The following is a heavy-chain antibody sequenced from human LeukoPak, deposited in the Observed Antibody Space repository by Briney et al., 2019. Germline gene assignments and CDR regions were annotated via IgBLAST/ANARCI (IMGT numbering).Heavy chain of an antibody. V-gene: IGHV3-23*01. CDR3: AKGPDYDSSGYYDH. D-gene: IGHD3-22*01. CDR2: ITDGGGST. CDR1: GFTFSSYA. Sequence: PGGSLRLSCATSGFTFSSYAMSWVRQAPGKGLEWVSAITDGGGSTYYADSVKGRFTISRDNSKNTLYLQMNSLRAEDTAVYYCAKGPDYDSSGYYDHWGQGTLVTVSS. J-gene: IGHJ5*02.